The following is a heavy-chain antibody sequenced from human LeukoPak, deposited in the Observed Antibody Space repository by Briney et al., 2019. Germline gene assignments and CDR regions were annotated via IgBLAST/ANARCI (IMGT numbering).Heavy chain of an antibody. CDR3: AREGDGSNSLLYFDY. CDR2: VSPYSGKT. J-gene: IGHJ4*02. Sequence: ASVKVSCKASGGTFSSYAISWVRQAPGQGLEWVGWVSPYSGKTNYAQNVQGRVTMTTDASTRTVYMELRSLRPDDTAVCYCAREGDGSNSLLYFDYWGQGTLVIVSS. V-gene: IGHV1-18*01. CDR1: GGTFSSYA. D-gene: IGHD3-16*01.